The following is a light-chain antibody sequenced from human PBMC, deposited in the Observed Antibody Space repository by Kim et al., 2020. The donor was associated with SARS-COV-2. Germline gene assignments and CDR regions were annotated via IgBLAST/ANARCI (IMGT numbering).Light chain of an antibody. CDR3: QQYYSTPLT. CDR1: QSVLSSSNSKNY. Sequence: ATINCKSSQSVLSSSNSKNYLAWFQQKPGQPPKFLIYGASTRESGVPDRFSGSGSGTDFTLTINTLQAEDVAIYYCQQYYSTPLTFGGGTKVDIK. CDR2: GAS. J-gene: IGKJ4*01. V-gene: IGKV4-1*01.